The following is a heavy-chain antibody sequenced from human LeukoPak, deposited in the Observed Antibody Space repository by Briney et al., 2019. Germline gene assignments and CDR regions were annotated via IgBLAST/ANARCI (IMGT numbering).Heavy chain of an antibody. Sequence: GGSLRLSCAASGFTFSNYAMSWVRQAPGKGLVWVSGIGGGGASTYYADSVKGRFTISRDNSKNSLDLQFNSLRAEDTAVYYCAKTRGPQWVGGGDLDYWGQGTLVTVSS. CDR2: IGGGGAST. CDR1: GFTFSNYA. V-gene: IGHV3-23*01. J-gene: IGHJ4*02. D-gene: IGHD6-19*01. CDR3: AKTRGPQWVGGGDLDY.